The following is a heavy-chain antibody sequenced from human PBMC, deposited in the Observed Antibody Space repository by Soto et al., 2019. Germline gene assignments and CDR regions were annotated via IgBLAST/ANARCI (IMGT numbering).Heavy chain of an antibody. CDR1: GGSISSGGYY. D-gene: IGHD5-12*01. J-gene: IGHJ5*02. Sequence: SETLSLTRTVSGGSISSGGYYWSWIRQHPGKGLEWIGYIYYSGSTYYNPSLKSRVTISVDKSKNQFSLKLSPVTAADTAVYYCARVLRYDSVPPFDWFAPWGQGTRVTVSS. CDR2: IYYSGST. V-gene: IGHV4-31*02. CDR3: ARVLRYDSVPPFDWFAP.